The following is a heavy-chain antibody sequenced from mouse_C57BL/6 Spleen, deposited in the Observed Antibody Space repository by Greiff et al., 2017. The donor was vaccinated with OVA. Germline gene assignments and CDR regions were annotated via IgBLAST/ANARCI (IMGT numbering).Heavy chain of an antibody. D-gene: IGHD4-1*01. CDR1: GYTFTSYW. V-gene: IGHV1-61*01. CDR3: ARKTQTGVYWYFDV. Sequence: VQLQQSGAELVRPGSSVKLSCKASGYTFTSYWMDWVKQRPGQGLEWIGNIYPSDSETHYNQKFKDKATLTVDKSSSTAYMQLSSLTSEDSAVYYCARKTQTGVYWYFDVWGTGTTVTVSS. CDR2: IYPSDSET. J-gene: IGHJ1*03.